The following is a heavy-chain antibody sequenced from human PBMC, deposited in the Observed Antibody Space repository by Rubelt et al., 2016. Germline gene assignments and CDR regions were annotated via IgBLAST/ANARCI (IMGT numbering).Heavy chain of an antibody. CDR1: GFTFSSYG. Sequence: QVQLVESGGGVVQPGRSLRLSCAASGFTFSSYGMHWVRQAPGKGLEWVAIVSYDGTNEHYADSVRGRFTISRYNSKNTLYLQMNSLGVEDTAVYYCARGGDYGDYWGQGTLVTVSS. CDR2: VSYDGTNE. CDR3: ARGGDYGDY. V-gene: IGHV3-30*03. J-gene: IGHJ4*02.